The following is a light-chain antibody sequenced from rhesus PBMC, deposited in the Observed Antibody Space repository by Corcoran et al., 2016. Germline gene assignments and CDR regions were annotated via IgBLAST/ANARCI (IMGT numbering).Light chain of an antibody. CDR3: LQHSSYPRT. CDR1: QGISRY. V-gene: IGKV1-28*01. J-gene: IGKJ1*01. Sequence: DIQMTQSPSSLSASVGDTVTITCRASQGISRYLNWFQQKPGKAPKPLIYGASSLESGVPSRFSGSGSGTEFTLTISSLPPEDFAVYYCLQHSSYPRTFGQGTKVEIK. CDR2: GAS.